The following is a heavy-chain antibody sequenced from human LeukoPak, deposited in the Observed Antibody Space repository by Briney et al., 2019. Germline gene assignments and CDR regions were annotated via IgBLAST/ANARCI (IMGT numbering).Heavy chain of an antibody. CDR2: IYPDDSDT. CDR3: ARLTGCTNGVCFMLDY. D-gene: IGHD2-8*01. Sequence: GESLKISCKGSGYSFTTNWIGWVRQMPGKGLEWMGIIYPDDSDTRYSPSFQGQVTISADKSISTAFLQWSSLKASDSAMYYCARLTGCTNGVCFMLDYWGPGNPGHCLL. V-gene: IGHV5-51*01. J-gene: IGHJ4*02. CDR1: GYSFTTNW.